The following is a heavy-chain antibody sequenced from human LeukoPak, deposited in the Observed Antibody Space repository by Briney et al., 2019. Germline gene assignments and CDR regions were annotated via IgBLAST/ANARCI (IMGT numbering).Heavy chain of an antibody. CDR2: ISGSGVIT. D-gene: IGHD3-10*01. CDR3: AKAGVRGVIITPYYMDV. V-gene: IGHV3-23*01. J-gene: IGHJ6*03. CDR1: GFTFSTYA. Sequence: GGSLRLPCAASGFTFSTYAMSWVRQAPGKGLEWVSAISGSGVITFYADSVKGRFTISRDNSRNTLYLQMNSLRAEDTAVYYCAKAGVRGVIITPYYMDVWGKGTTVTISS.